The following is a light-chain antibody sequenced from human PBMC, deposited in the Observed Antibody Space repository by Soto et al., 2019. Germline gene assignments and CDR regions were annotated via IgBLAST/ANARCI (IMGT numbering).Light chain of an antibody. CDR1: QSVSSNY. CDR3: RVHANPPGT. V-gene: IGKV3-20*01. Sequence: SGEESRSLCSTASQSVSSNYLAWYQQKSGQAPRLLIYGASSRATGIPDRFSGSGSGTHSTLVCSLVKPEDPVVRYCRVHANPPGTFGEGTKVDIK. CDR2: GAS. J-gene: IGKJ1*01.